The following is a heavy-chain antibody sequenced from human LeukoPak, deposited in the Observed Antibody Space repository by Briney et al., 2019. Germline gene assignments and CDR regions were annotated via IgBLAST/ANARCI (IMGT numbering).Heavy chain of an antibody. CDR1: GFTFDDYG. CDR3: ARGNIAAAVLDAFDI. CDR2: ISSSGSTI. Sequence: GGSLRLSCAASGFTFDDYGMSWIRQAPGKGLEWVSYISSSGSTIYYADSVKGRFTISRDNAKNSLYLQLNSLRAEDTAVYYCARGNIAAAVLDAFDIWGQGTMVTVSS. J-gene: IGHJ3*02. D-gene: IGHD6-13*01. V-gene: IGHV3-11*04.